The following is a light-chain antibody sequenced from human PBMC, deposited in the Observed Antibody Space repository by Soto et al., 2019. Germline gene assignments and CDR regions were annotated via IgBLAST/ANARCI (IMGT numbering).Light chain of an antibody. Sequence: ELVLTQSPGTLSLSPGESATLSCRASQSVSNNYFAWYQQKPGQAPRLLIYGASSRATDIPDRFSGSGSGTDFTLTISRLEPEDFAVYYCQQYGSSPITFGQGTRLEIK. CDR3: QQYGSSPIT. V-gene: IGKV3-20*01. CDR1: QSVSNNY. J-gene: IGKJ5*01. CDR2: GAS.